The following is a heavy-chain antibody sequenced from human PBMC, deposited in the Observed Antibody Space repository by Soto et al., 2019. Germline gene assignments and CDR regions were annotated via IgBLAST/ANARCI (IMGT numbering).Heavy chain of an antibody. CDR3: ATGAVAGVYYFDY. J-gene: IGHJ4*02. CDR2: IYYSGST. V-gene: IGHV4-31*03. Sequence: QVQLQESGPGLVKPSQTLSLTCTVSGGSISSGGYYWSWIRQHPGKGLEWIGYIYYSGSTYYNPSLKSRGTISVDTSKNQFSLKLSSVTAADTAVYYCATGAVAGVYYFDYWGQGTLVTVSS. CDR1: GGSISSGGYY. D-gene: IGHD6-19*01.